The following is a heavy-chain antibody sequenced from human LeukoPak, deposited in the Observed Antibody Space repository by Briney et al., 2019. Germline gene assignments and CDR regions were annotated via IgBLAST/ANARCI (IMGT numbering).Heavy chain of an antibody. CDR1: GGTFSSYA. Sequence: ASVKVSCKASGGTFSSYAISWVRQAPGQGLEWMGIINPSGGSTSYAQKFQGRVTMTRDTSTSTVYMELSSLRSEDTAVYYCASLADAFDIWGQGTMVTVSS. V-gene: IGHV1-46*01. J-gene: IGHJ3*02. CDR2: INPSGGST. CDR3: ASLADAFDI.